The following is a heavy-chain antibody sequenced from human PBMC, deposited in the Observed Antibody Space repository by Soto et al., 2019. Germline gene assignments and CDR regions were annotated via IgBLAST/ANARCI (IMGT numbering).Heavy chain of an antibody. CDR2: INSDGSST. D-gene: IGHD6-13*01. CDR1: GFTFSSYW. J-gene: IGHJ6*03. V-gene: IGHV3-74*01. Sequence: PGGSLRLSCAASGFTFSSYWMHWVRQAPGKGLVWVSRINSDGSSTSYADSVKGRFTISRDNAKNTLYLQMNSLRAEDTAVYYCAREENSSSWYYYYYYMDVWGKGTTVTVSS. CDR3: AREENSSSWYYYYYYMDV.